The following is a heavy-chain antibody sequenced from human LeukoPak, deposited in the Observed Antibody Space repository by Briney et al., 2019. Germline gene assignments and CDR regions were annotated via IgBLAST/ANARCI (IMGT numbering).Heavy chain of an antibody. J-gene: IGHJ6*03. Sequence: GGSLRLSCAASGFTFSSYSMNWVRQAPGKGLEWVSSISSSSSYIYYADSVKGRFTISRDNAKNSLYLQMNSLRAEDTAVYYCARDPPTRTRFTIAVAGPYYYYYYMDVWGTGTTVTVSS. CDR3: ARDPPTRTRFTIAVAGPYYYYYYMDV. CDR2: ISSSSSYI. D-gene: IGHD6-19*01. CDR1: GFTFSSYS. V-gene: IGHV3-21*04.